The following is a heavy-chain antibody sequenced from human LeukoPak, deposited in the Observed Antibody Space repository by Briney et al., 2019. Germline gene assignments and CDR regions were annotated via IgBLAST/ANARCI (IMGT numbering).Heavy chain of an antibody. CDR3: AKEGGIVGALVPSYDFDY. J-gene: IGHJ4*02. Sequence: GGSLRLSCAASGFTFSSYGMHWVRQAPGKGLEWVAVISYDGSNKYYADSVKGRFTISRDNSKNTLYLQMNSLRAEDTAVYYCAKEGGIVGALVPSYDFDYWGQGTLVTVSS. CDR1: GFTFSSYG. D-gene: IGHD1-26*01. CDR2: ISYDGSNK. V-gene: IGHV3-30*18.